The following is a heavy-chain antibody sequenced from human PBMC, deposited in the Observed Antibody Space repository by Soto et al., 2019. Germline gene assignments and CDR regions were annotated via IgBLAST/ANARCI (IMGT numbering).Heavy chain of an antibody. V-gene: IGHV3-7*01. Sequence: GGSLRLSCAAPGFTFSSYWMSWVRQAPGKGLEWVANIKQDGSEKYYVDSVKGRFTISRDNAKNSLYLQMNSLRAEDTAVYYCAREDSSWFDPWGQGTLVTVSS. CDR3: AREDSSWFDP. CDR1: GFTFSSYW. D-gene: IGHD6-13*01. J-gene: IGHJ5*02. CDR2: IKQDGSEK.